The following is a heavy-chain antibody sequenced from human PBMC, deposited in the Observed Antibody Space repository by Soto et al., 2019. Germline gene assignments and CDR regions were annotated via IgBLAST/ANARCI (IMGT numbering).Heavy chain of an antibody. CDR3: ARHTPAISISDH. Sequence: QLQLQESGPGLVKPSETLSLTCTVSGGSISSSSYYWRWIRQPPGKGLEWIGSIYYSGSTYYNPSLKSRVTKSVDTTKNQFSLKLSSVTAADTAVYYCARHTPAISISDHWGQGTLVTVSS. V-gene: IGHV4-39*01. CDR1: GGSISSSSYY. D-gene: IGHD2-15*01. J-gene: IGHJ4*02. CDR2: IYYSGST.